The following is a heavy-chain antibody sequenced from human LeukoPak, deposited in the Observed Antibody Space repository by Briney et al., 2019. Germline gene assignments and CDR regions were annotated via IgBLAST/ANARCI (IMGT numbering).Heavy chain of an antibody. J-gene: IGHJ4*02. CDR3: ARDQWLDY. CDR1: GSTFSGYI. D-gene: IGHD5-24*01. Sequence: GGSLRLSCAASGSTFSGYIMNWVRQAPGKGLEWVSFIGTSGNTIYYADSVKGRFTVSRDNAKNALYLQMNSLTAEDTAVYYCARDQWLDYWGQGTLVTVSS. CDR2: IGTSGNTI. V-gene: IGHV3-48*01.